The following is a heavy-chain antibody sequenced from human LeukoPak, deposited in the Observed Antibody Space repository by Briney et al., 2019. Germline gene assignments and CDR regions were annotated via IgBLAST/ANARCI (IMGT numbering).Heavy chain of an antibody. CDR2: IYTSGST. V-gene: IGHV4-4*07. Sequence: NPSETLSLTCTVSGGSISSYHWSWIRQPAGKGLEWIGRIYTSGSTNYNPSLKSRVTMSVDTSKNQFSLKLSSVTAADTAVYYCARESHYYDSSALADAFDIWGQGTMVTVSS. D-gene: IGHD3-22*01. J-gene: IGHJ3*02. CDR1: GGSISSYH. CDR3: ARESHYYDSSALADAFDI.